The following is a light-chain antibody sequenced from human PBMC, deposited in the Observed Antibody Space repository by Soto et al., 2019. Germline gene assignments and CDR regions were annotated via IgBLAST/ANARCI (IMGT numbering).Light chain of an antibody. CDR1: QSVWSSY. Sequence: EIALTQSPGTLSLSPGERATLSCRASQSVWSSYLAWYQQKPGQTPRLLIYGASSRATGIPDRFSGSGSGTDFTLTISRLEPEDFAVYYCLLYGSSPFTFGPGTKVDVK. V-gene: IGKV3-20*01. J-gene: IGKJ3*01. CDR3: LLYGSSPFT. CDR2: GAS.